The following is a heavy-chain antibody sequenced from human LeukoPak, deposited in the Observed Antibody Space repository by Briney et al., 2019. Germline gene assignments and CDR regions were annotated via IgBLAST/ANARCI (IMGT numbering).Heavy chain of an antibody. CDR2: IWYDGSNK. J-gene: IGHJ4*02. V-gene: IGHV3-33*01. CDR1: GFTFSSYG. Sequence: GGSLRLSCAASGFTFSSYGMHWVRQAPGKGLEWVAVIWYDGSNKYYADSVKGRFTISRDNSKNTLYLQMNSLRAEDTAVYYCARGASGSYIYYFDYWGQGTLVTVSS. CDR3: ARGASGSYIYYFDY. D-gene: IGHD3-10*01.